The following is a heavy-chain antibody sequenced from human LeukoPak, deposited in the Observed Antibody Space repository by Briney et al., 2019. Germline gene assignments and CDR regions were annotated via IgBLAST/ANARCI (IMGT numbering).Heavy chain of an antibody. CDR2: INHSGST. CDR3: ARGRGRYSYGYPYRFPPNYMDV. D-gene: IGHD5-18*01. V-gene: IGHV4-34*01. Sequence: KASETLSLTCTVSGGSISSYYWSWIRQPPGKGLEWIGEINHSGSTNYNPSLKSRVTISVDTSKNQFSLKLSSVTAADTAVYYCARGRGRYSYGYPYRFPPNYMDVWGKGTTVTISS. CDR1: GGSISSYY. J-gene: IGHJ6*03.